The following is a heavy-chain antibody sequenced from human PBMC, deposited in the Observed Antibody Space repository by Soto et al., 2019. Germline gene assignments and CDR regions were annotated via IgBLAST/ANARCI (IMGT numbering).Heavy chain of an antibody. D-gene: IGHD3-10*01. CDR1: GEALGSGQSY. V-gene: IGHV4-61*01. CDR2: TFVTGAT. J-gene: IGHJ6*02. CDR3: ARGRSDSAGSSFGRRMDV. Sequence: QVQLQESGPGLVKSSETLSLICFVSGEALGSGQSYWNWIRQAPGKGLEWIGHTFVTGATKYSASIKSRVTMSVDTSKSQISLTLTSVTAADSATYFCARGRSDSAGSSFGRRMDVWGQGPTVTVSS.